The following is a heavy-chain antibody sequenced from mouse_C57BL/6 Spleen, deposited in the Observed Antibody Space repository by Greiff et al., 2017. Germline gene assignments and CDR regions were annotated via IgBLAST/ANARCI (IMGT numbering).Heavy chain of an antibody. CDR1: GYTFTSYT. Sequence: VQLQQSGAELARPGASVKMSCKASGYTFTSYTMHWVKQRPGQGLEWIGYINPSSGYTKYNQKFKDKATLTADKSSSTAYMQLSSLTSEDSAIYYCARWTFDYYGSSPFSYCGQGTLVTVSA. CDR3: ARWTFDYYGSSPFSY. J-gene: IGHJ3*01. V-gene: IGHV1-4*01. CDR2: INPSSGYT. D-gene: IGHD1-1*01.